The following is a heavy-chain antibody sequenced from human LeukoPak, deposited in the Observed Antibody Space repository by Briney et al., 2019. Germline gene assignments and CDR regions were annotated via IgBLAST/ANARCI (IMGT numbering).Heavy chain of an antibody. CDR3: ARDWPSDY. CDR2: ISYDGSNK. J-gene: IGHJ4*02. V-gene: IGHV3-30-3*01. Sequence: GRSLRLSCAASGFTFSSYAMHWVGQAPGKGLEWVAVISYDGSNKYYADSVKGRFTISRDNSKNTLYLQMNSLRAEDTAVYYCARDWPSDYWGQGTLVTVSS. CDR1: GFTFSSYA.